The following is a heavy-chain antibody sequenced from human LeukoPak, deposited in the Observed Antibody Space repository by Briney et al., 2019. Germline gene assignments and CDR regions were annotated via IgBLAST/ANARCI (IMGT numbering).Heavy chain of an antibody. V-gene: IGHV4-30-4*08. Sequence: PSQTLSLTCTVSGGSISSGDYYWSWIRQPPGQGLEWIGYIYYSGSTYDNPSLKSRVTISVDTSKYQFSLKLSSVTAADTAVYYCARDFGDFRTDYWGQGTLVTVSS. J-gene: IGHJ4*02. CDR2: IYYSGST. D-gene: IGHD4-17*01. CDR3: ARDFGDFRTDY. CDR1: GGSISSGDYY.